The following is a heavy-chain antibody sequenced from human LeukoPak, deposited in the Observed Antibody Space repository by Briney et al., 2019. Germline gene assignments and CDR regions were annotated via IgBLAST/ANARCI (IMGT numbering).Heavy chain of an antibody. CDR2: IYHSGST. Sequence: PSETLSLTCAVYGGSFSGYYWSWIRQPPGKGLEWIGEIYHSGSTNYNPSLKSRVTISVDTSKNQFSLKLSSVTAADTAVYYCASPGYCSGGSCRKPFDYWGQGTLVTVSS. J-gene: IGHJ4*02. V-gene: IGHV4-34*01. D-gene: IGHD2-15*01. CDR1: GGSFSGYY. CDR3: ASPGYCSGGSCRKPFDY.